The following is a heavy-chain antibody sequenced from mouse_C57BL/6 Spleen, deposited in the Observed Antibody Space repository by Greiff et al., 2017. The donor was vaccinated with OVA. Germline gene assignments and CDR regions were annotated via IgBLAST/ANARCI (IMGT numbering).Heavy chain of an antibody. V-gene: IGHV1-50*01. CDR1: GYTFTSYW. D-gene: IGHD1-1*01. CDR3: ARRITTVVAKDY. Sequence: VQLQQPGAELVKPGASVKLSCKASGYTFTSYWMQWVKQRPGQGLEWIGELDPSDSYTNYKQKFKGKATLTVDTSSSTAYMQLSSLTSEDSAVYYCARRITTVVAKDYWGQGTTLTVSS. CDR2: LDPSDSYT. J-gene: IGHJ2*01.